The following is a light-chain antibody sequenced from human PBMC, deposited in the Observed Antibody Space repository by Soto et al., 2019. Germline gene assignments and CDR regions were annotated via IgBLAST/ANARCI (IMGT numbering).Light chain of an antibody. Sequence: IQMPRSPSPPPAWVGDTVNITCRAGQTIRVNLYSCHQIAGKAPTLLLYTASTMRAAGPSDCFSSSCGTNFILIIISLLPDDVVTFYCRQLHSCPRTFGQGTRLEIK. CDR1: QTIRVN. V-gene: IGKV1-39*01. CDR3: RQLHSCPRT. J-gene: IGKJ5*01. CDR2: TAS.